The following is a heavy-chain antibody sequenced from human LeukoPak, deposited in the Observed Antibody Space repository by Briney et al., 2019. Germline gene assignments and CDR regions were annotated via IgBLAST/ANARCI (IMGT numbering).Heavy chain of an antibody. Sequence: HPGGSLRLSCAASGFTFSSYSMNWVRQAPGKGLEWVSSIGGLGGSTFYAVSVKGRFTISRDNSKNTLYLQMNSLRAEDTAVYYCAKRPDRSYYDSTGYYYFDYWGQGTLVTVSS. V-gene: IGHV3-23*01. D-gene: IGHD3-22*01. CDR3: AKRPDRSYYDSTGYYYFDY. CDR2: IGGLGGST. J-gene: IGHJ4*02. CDR1: GFTFSSYS.